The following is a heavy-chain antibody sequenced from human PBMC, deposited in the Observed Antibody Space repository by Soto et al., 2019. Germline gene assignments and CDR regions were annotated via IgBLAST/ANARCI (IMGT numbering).Heavy chain of an antibody. J-gene: IGHJ4*02. V-gene: IGHV6-1*01. CDR3: ARDGGVGPRFDY. D-gene: IGHD1-26*01. CDR2: TYYRSKWYN. CDR1: GDSVSSNSSA. Sequence: SQTLSLPCAISGDSVSSNSSACNVIRQSPSRGLEWLGRTYYRSKWYNDYAVSVKSRITINPDTSKNQFSLQLNSVTPEDTAVYYCARDGGVGPRFDYWGQGTLVTVSS.